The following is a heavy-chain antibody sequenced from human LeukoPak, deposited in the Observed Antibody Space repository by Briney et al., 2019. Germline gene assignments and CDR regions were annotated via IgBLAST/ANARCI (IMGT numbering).Heavy chain of an antibody. V-gene: IGHV3-30*18. CDR1: GFTFSSYG. Sequence: PGRSLRLSCAASGFTFSSYGMHWVRQAPGKGLEWVAVISYDGSNKYYADSVKGRFTISRDNSKHTLYLQMNSLRAEDTAVYYCAKETQDIVVVPAAMRFDYWGQGTLVTVSS. D-gene: IGHD2-2*01. J-gene: IGHJ4*02. CDR2: ISYDGSNK. CDR3: AKETQDIVVVPAAMRFDY.